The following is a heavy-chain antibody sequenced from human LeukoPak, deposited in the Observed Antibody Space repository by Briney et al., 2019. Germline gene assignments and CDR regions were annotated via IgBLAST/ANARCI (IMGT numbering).Heavy chain of an antibody. Sequence: SETLSLTCAVYGGSFSGYYWSWIRQPPGKGLEWIGEINHSGSTNYNPSLKSRVTISVDTSQNQFSLKLSSVTAADTAVYYCARVPLYGMDVWGQGTTVTVSS. CDR1: GGSFSGYY. CDR2: INHSGST. CDR3: ARVPLYGMDV. V-gene: IGHV4-34*01. J-gene: IGHJ6*02.